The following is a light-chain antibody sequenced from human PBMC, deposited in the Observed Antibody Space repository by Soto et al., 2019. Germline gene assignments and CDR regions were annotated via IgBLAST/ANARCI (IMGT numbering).Light chain of an antibody. CDR3: CSYAGSYTGV. CDR2: DVS. Sequence: QSALTQPRSVSGSPGQSVTISCTGTSSDVGGYNYVSWYQQHPGKAPKLIYDVSKRPSGVPDRFSGSKSGNTASLPISGLQAEDEADYYCCSYAGSYTGVFGTGTKLTVL. V-gene: IGLV2-11*01. CDR1: SSDVGGYNY. J-gene: IGLJ1*01.